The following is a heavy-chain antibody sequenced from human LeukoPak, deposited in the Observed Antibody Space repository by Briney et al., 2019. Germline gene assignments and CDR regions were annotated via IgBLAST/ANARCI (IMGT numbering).Heavy chain of an antibody. CDR1: GFTFSAYP. J-gene: IGHJ4*02. CDR3: ARLRCDVTSCFGKYYFDH. V-gene: IGHV3-21*01. D-gene: IGHD2-2*01. Sequence: GGSLRLSCAASGFTFSAYPIEWVRQAPGKGLEWVSSINGDSSYIYYADSVKGRFPIARDNAKNSLHLQMNSLRAEDTAVYYCARLRCDVTSCFGKYYFDHWGQGTLVTVSS. CDR2: INGDSSYI.